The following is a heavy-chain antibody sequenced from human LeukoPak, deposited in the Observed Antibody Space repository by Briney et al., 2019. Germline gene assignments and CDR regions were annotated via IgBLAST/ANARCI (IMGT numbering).Heavy chain of an antibody. CDR1: GFTFDDYA. V-gene: IGHV3-9*01. CDR2: ISWISDSI. D-gene: IGHD5-12*01. Sequence: GGSLRLSCAASGFTFDDYAMHWVQQAPGKGLEWVSGISWISDSIDYADSVKGRFTISRDNAKNSLYLQMNSLRAEDTALYYCAKGIRGATIRDGMDVWGQGTTVTVSS. CDR3: AKGIRGATIRDGMDV. J-gene: IGHJ6*02.